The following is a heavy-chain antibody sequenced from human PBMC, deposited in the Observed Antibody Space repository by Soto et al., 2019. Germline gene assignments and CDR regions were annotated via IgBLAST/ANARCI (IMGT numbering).Heavy chain of an antibody. CDR1: NVSIKSSY. CDR2: VYYTGTT. CDR3: ARDFAGRGPFDP. Sequence: QVILQESGPGLVKPSETLSLTCSVSNVSIKSSYWNWIRQPPGRGLEWIGFVYYTGTTKYNPSLKSRVTISVGTSKNEFSLKLTSVPSADSAFYFCARDFAGRGPFDPWGPGTLVTVSS. D-gene: IGHD1-26*01. J-gene: IGHJ5*01. V-gene: IGHV4-59*01.